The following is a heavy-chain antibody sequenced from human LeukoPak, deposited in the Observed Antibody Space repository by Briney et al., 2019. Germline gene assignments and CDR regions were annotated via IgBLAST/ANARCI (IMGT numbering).Heavy chain of an antibody. V-gene: IGHV3-66*01. J-gene: IGHJ6*02. Sequence: GRSLRLSCAASGFTVSSNYMSWVRQAPGKGLEWVSVIYSGGSTYYADSVKGRFTISRDNSKNTLYLQMNSLRAEDTAVYYCARLAFYYYYGMDVWGQGTTVTVSS. CDR2: IYSGGST. CDR3: ARLAFYYYYGMDV. D-gene: IGHD3-3*02. CDR1: GFTVSSNY.